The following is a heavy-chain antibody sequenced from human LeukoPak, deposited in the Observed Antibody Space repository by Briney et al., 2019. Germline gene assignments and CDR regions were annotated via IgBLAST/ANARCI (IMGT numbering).Heavy chain of an antibody. J-gene: IGHJ4*02. D-gene: IGHD5-24*01. CDR1: GGSINSYY. Sequence: PSETLSLTCTVSGGSINSYYWSWIRQPPGKGLEWIGHMYCSGGTNYNPSLKSRVTISVDTSKNQFSLKLSSVTAADTAVYYCTRRCKDAYTLYCFDYWGQGTLVTVSS. CDR2: MYCSGGT. CDR3: TRRCKDAYTLYCFDY. V-gene: IGHV4-59*01.